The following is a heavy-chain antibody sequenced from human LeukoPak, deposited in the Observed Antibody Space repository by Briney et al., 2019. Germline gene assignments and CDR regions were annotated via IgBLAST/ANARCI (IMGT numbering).Heavy chain of an antibody. V-gene: IGHV4-34*01. CDR3: ARFMITFGGVIVKGIDY. Sequence: SETLSLTCAVYGGSFSGYYWSWVRQPPGKGLEWIGEINHSGSTNYNPSLKSRVTISVDTSKNQFSLKLSSVTAADTAVYCCARFMITFGGVIVKGIDYWGQGTLVTVSS. D-gene: IGHD3-16*02. CDR2: INHSGST. CDR1: GGSFSGYY. J-gene: IGHJ4*02.